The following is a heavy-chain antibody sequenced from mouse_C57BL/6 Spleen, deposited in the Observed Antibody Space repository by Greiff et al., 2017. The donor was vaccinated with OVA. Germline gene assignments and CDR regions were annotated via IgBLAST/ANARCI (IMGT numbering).Heavy chain of an antibody. CDR3: ARWDYSNWYFDV. CDR2: INPNNGGT. Sequence: EVQLMESGPELVKPGASVKIPCKASGYTFTDYNMDWVKQSHGKSLEWIGDINPNNGGTIYNQKFKGKATLTVDKSSSTAYMELRSLTSEDTAVYYCARWDYSNWYFDVWGTGTTVTVSS. V-gene: IGHV1-18*01. CDR1: GYTFTDYN. J-gene: IGHJ1*03. D-gene: IGHD2-5*01.